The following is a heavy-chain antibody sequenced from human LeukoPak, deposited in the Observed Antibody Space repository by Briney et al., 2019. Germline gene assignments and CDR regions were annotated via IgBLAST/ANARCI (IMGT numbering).Heavy chain of an antibody. J-gene: IGHJ4*02. CDR1: GGSISSSSYY. CDR3: ARDLEKYCSGGSCFQIGY. D-gene: IGHD2-15*01. Sequence: SETLSLTCTVSGGSISSSSYYWGWIRQPPGKGLEWIGSIYDSGSTYYNPSLKSRVTISVDTSKNQFSLKLSSVTAADTAVYYCARDLEKYCSGGSCFQIGYWGQGTLVTVSS. V-gene: IGHV4-39*07. CDR2: IYDSGST.